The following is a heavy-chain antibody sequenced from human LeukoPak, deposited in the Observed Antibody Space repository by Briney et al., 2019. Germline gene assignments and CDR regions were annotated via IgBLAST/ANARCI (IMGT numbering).Heavy chain of an antibody. CDR3: AKVLAITMIVVVKGAFDY. J-gene: IGHJ4*02. Sequence: QPGGSLRLSCAASGFTFSSYAMSWVRQAPGKGLEWVSAISGSGGSTYYADSVKGRFTISRDNSKNTLYLQMNSLRAEDTAVYYCAKVLAITMIVVVKGAFDYWGQGTLVTVSS. CDR1: GFTFSSYA. D-gene: IGHD3-22*01. V-gene: IGHV3-23*01. CDR2: ISGSGGST.